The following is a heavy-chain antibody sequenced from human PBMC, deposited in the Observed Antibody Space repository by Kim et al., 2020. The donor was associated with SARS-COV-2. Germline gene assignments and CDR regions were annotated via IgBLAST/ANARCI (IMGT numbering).Heavy chain of an antibody. CDR3: ARLDIVVVPAAIGGDAFDI. CDR1: GYSFTSYW. V-gene: IGHV5-51*01. D-gene: IGHD2-2*03. J-gene: IGHJ3*02. Sequence: GESLQISCKGSGYSFTSYWIGWVRQMPGKGLEWMGIIYPGDSDTRYSPSFQGQVTISADKSISTAYLQWSSLKASDTAMYYCARLDIVVVPAAIGGDAFDIWGQGTMGTVSS. CDR2: IYPGDSDT.